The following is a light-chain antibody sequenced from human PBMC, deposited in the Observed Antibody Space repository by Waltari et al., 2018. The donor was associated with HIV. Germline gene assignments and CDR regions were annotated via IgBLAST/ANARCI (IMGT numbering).Light chain of an antibody. CDR2: AAS. CDR3: QQYYITPWT. Sequence: DIKMTQSPSSLFASVGARVTITCRASQGISNSLAWYQQKPGTAPKLLLFAASRLESGVPSRFSGSGSGTDYPLTINSLQPEDFATYYCQQYYITPWTFGQGTRVEIK. CDR1: QGISNS. J-gene: IGKJ1*01. V-gene: IGKV1-NL1*01.